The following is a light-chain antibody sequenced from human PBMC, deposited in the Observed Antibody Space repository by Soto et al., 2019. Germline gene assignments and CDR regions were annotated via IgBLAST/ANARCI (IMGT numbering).Light chain of an antibody. CDR3: ATWDDSLNGSGV. J-gene: IGLJ1*01. Sequence: QSVLTQPPSASGTPGQRVTISCAGSSSNIGGNSVTWYQQVPGTAPKLLIYSDNRRPSGVPDRFSGSKSGTSPSLAISGLQSADEADYYCATWDDSLNGSGVFGTGTKLTVL. CDR1: SSNIGGNS. CDR2: SDN. V-gene: IGLV1-44*01.